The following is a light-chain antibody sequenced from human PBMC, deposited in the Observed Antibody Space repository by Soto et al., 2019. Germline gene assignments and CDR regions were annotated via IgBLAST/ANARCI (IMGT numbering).Light chain of an antibody. CDR1: SSNIGGNS. CDR3: GSWDSSLRAYV. V-gene: IGLV1-51*01. CDR2: DDN. Sequence: QSALTQPPSVSAAPGQKVTISCSGSSSNIGGNSVSWYQQLPGTAPKLLIYDDNKRPSGIPDRFSGSKSGTSATLGITGFQTGDEADYYCGSWDSSLRAYVFGTGTTVTVL. J-gene: IGLJ1*01.